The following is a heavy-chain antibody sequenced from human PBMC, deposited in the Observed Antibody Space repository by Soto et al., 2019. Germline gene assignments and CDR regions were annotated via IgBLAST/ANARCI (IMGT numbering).Heavy chain of an antibody. V-gene: IGHV1-69*12. CDR1: GGTFSSYA. Sequence: QVQLVQSGAEVRQPASSVKVSCKTSGGTFSSYAISWVRQAPGQGLEWMGGIVPIVDTSTYAQKFHGRVTITADESTSTVYMELSSLRSDATAVYYCVRVVAIPGYPDNWGQGTLVTVSS. D-gene: IGHD5-12*01. CDR2: IVPIVDTS. CDR3: VRVVAIPGYPDN. J-gene: IGHJ4*02.